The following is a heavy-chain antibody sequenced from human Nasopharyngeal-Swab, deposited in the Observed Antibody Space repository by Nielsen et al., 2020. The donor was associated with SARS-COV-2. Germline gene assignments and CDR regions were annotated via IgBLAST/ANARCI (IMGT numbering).Heavy chain of an antibody. CDR2: ISWDGGST. J-gene: IGHJ6*02. Sequence: GGSLRLSCAASGFTFDDYTMHWVRQAPGKGLEWVSLISWDGGSTYYADSVKGRFTISRDNAKNSLYLQMNSLRAEDTAVYYCARDEGGIFRADHDYYGMDVWGQGTTVTVSS. D-gene: IGHD2-15*01. CDR1: GFTFDDYT. V-gene: IGHV3-43*01. CDR3: ARDEGGIFRADHDYYGMDV.